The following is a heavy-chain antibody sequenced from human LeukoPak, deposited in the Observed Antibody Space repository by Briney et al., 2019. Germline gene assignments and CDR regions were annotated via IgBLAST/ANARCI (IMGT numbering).Heavy chain of an antibody. D-gene: IGHD1-26*01. CDR1: GGSISSGGYY. CDR2: IYYSGST. V-gene: IGHV4-30-4*08. J-gene: IGHJ4*02. CDR3: AREEGSYSLDY. Sequence: SETLSLTCTVFGGSISSGGYYWSWIRQHPGKGLEWIGYIYYSGSTYYNPSLKSRVTISVDTSKNQFSLKLSSVTAADTAVYYCAREEGSYSLDYWGQGTLVTVSS.